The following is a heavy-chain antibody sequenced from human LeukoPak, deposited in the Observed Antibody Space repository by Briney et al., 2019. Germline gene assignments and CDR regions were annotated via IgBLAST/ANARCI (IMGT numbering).Heavy chain of an antibody. CDR2: TRFDDSYK. CDR1: GFSFSSSG. J-gene: IGHJ5*02. CDR3: AKTQAAVGKAWFDP. V-gene: IGHV3-30*02. D-gene: IGHD6-13*01. Sequence: PGGSLRLSCAASGFSFSSSGMHWVRQAPGKGPEWVAFTRFDDSYKAYGDSVKGRFTISRDNAKNSLYLQMNSLRAEDMAVYYCAKTQAAVGKAWFDPWGQGTLVTVSS.